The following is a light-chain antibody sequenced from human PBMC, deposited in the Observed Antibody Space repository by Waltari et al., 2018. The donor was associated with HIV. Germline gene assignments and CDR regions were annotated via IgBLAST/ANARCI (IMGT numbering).Light chain of an antibody. J-gene: IGKJ2*01. CDR2: AAS. Sequence: EILMTQSPATLSVSPGGGGTLPCCASQTVHSNLAWFQQKPGQAPRLLIYAASTRATDIPDRFSASGSGTEFTLTISSLQSEDFAVYFCQQYHKWPETFGQGTKLEIK. CDR3: QQYHKWPET. CDR1: QTVHSN. V-gene: IGKV3-15*01.